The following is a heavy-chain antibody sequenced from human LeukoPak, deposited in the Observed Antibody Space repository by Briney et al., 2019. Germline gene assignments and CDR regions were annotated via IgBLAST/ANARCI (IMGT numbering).Heavy chain of an antibody. CDR3: ARAPTVTFFDY. D-gene: IGHD4-17*01. J-gene: IGHJ4*02. CDR1: GGSINSTYY. Sequence: SETLSLTCIVSGGSINSTYYWGWIRQPPGKGLEWIGSIYYSESTYYNPSLKSRVTISVDTSKNQFSLKLTSVTAADTAVYYCARAPTVTFFDYWGQGTLVTVSS. V-gene: IGHV4-39*01. CDR2: IYYSEST.